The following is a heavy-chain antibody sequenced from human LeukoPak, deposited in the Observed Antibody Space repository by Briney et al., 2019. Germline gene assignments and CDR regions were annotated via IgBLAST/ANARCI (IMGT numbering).Heavy chain of an antibody. CDR1: GYTFTGYY. J-gene: IGHJ4*02. D-gene: IGHD4-17*01. CDR3: ARGRRGTTVTTRKYYFDY. V-gene: IGHV1-8*02. Sequence: GASVKVSCKASGYTFTGYYMHWVRQATGQGLEWMGWMNPNSGNTGYAQKFQGRVTMTRNTSISTAYMELSSLRSEDTAVYYCARGRRGTTVTTRKYYFDYWGQGTLVTVSS. CDR2: MNPNSGNT.